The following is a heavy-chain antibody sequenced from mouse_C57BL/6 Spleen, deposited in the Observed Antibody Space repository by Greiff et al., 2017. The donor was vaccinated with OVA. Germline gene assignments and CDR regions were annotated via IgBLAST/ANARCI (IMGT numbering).Heavy chain of an antibody. Sequence: EVQLQQSGPELVKPGASVKISCKASGYSFTGYYMNWVKQSPEKSLEWIGEINPSTGGTTYNQKFKAKATLTVDKSSSTAYMQLKSLTSEDSAVYYCARGGGLLRAWFAYWGQGTLVTVSA. CDR3: ARGGGLLRAWFAY. D-gene: IGHD1-1*01. CDR1: GYSFTGYY. CDR2: INPSTGGT. J-gene: IGHJ3*01. V-gene: IGHV1-42*01.